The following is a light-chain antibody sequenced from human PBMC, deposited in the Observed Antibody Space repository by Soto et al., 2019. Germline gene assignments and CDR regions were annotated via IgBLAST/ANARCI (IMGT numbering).Light chain of an antibody. V-gene: IGKV4-1*01. CDR1: QSVLYSSNNKNY. Sequence: DIVMTQSPDSLAVSLGERATINCKSSQSVLYSSNNKNYLAWYQQKPGQPPKLLIYWASTRESGVPDRVSGSGSGTDFTLTISSLQAEDVAVSYCQQYYSTPLTFGQVTKVEIK. CDR3: QQYYSTPLT. J-gene: IGKJ1*01. CDR2: WAS.